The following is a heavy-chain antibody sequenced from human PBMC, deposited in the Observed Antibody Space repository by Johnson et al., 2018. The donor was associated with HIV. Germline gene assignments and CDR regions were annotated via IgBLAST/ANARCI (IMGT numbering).Heavy chain of an antibody. D-gene: IGHD3-22*01. CDR1: GFPFSNAW. V-gene: IGHV3-30*02. Sequence: QVQLVESGGGLVKPGGSLRLSCRASGFPFSNAWMNWVRQAPGKGLEWVAVIWYDGSNKFYADSVKGRFSISRDNSKKTMYLQMNSLRPEETAVYYCAKTLGYDSSGYHDGFDIWGQGTLVTVSS. CDR3: AKTLGYDSSGYHDGFDI. J-gene: IGHJ3*02. CDR2: IWYDGSNK.